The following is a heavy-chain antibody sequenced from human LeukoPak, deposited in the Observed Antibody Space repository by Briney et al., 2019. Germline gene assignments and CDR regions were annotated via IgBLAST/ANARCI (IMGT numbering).Heavy chain of an antibody. CDR2: ISGSGGST. Sequence: GGSRRLSCAASGFTFSSYAMSWVRQAPGKGLEWVSAISGSGGSTYYADSVKGRFTISRDNSKNTLYLQMNSLRAEDTAVYYCAKGGGIIYYYGSGSFTKWGQGTLLTVSS. V-gene: IGHV3-23*01. CDR3: AKGGGIIYYYGSGSFTK. CDR1: GFTFSSYA. J-gene: IGHJ4*02. D-gene: IGHD3-10*01.